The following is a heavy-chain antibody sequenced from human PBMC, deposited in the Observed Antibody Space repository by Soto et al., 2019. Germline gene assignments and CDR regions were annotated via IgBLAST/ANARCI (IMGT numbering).Heavy chain of an antibody. Sequence: GSLRLSCAASGFTFSNAWMSWVRQAPGKGLEWVGRIKSRTNGETTDYAAPVKGRFTISRDDSKNTLYLQMNSLRTEDTAVYYCTTDDPINRYWGQGTLVTVSS. CDR1: GFTFSNAW. CDR3: TTDDPINRY. CDR2: IKSRTNGETT. J-gene: IGHJ4*02. V-gene: IGHV3-15*01.